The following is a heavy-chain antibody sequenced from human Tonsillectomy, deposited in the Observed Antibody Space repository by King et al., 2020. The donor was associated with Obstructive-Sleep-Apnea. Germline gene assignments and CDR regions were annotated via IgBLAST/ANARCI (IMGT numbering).Heavy chain of an antibody. D-gene: IGHD6-19*01. Sequence: DVQLVESGGGLVQPGRSLRLSCAASGFTFDDYAMHWVRQAPGKGLEWVSGISWNSGSIGYADSVKGRFTISRDNAKNSLYLQMNSLRAEDTALYYCAKDISSGWYKGCDYWGQGTLVTVSS. V-gene: IGHV3-9*01. CDR3: AKDISSGWYKGCDY. J-gene: IGHJ4*02. CDR2: ISWNSGSI. CDR1: GFTFDDYA.